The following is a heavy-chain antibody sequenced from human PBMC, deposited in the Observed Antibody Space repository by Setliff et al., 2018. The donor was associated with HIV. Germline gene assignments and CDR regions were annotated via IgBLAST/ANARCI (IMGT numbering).Heavy chain of an antibody. Sequence: GASVKVSCKASGYTFSHYPMHWVRQAPGQRPEWMGWINTGNGNTKYSQKVQDRVTITRDTSADTVYMELSSLRSEDTAVYYCARDRWNSVDCYLYNWFDPWGKGTLVTVSS. D-gene: IGHD1-26*01. CDR2: INTGNGNT. J-gene: IGHJ5*02. CDR3: ARDRWNSVDCYLYNWFDP. CDR1: GYTFSHYP. V-gene: IGHV1-3*04.